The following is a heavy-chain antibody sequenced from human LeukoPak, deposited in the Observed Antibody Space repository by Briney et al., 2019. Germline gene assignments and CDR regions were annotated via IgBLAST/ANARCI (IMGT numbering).Heavy chain of an antibody. CDR3: ARTYCSSSTCYDFDY. V-gene: IGHV5-51*01. CDR2: IYPGDSDT. Sequence: GESLKISCQASGYTSTSYWIGWVRQMPGKGLEWMGIIYPGDSDTRYSPSFQGQVTISADKSISTAYLQWSSLKASDSAMYYCARTYCSSSTCYDFDYWGQGTPVTVSS. CDR1: GYTSTSYW. D-gene: IGHD2-2*01. J-gene: IGHJ4*02.